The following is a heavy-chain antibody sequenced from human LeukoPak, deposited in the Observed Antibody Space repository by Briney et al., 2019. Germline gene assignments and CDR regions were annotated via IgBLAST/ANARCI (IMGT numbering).Heavy chain of an antibody. Sequence: PGGSLRLSRAASGFTFDDYAMHWVRQAPGKGLEWVSGISWNSGSIGYADSVKGRFTLSRDNAKNSLYLQMNSLRAEDTALYYCAKDQLEYSSGWFDYWGQGTLVTVSS. V-gene: IGHV3-9*01. D-gene: IGHD6-19*01. CDR3: AKDQLEYSSGWFDY. CDR1: GFTFDDYA. J-gene: IGHJ4*02. CDR2: ISWNSGSI.